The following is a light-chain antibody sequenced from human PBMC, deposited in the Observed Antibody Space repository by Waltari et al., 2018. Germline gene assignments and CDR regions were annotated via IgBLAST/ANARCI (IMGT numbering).Light chain of an antibody. CDR3: QQRSNWPLMYT. CDR2: DAS. CDR1: QSVSNF. J-gene: IGKJ2*01. V-gene: IGKV3-11*01. Sequence: EIVLTQSQATLSLSPGERATLSCRASQSVSNFLAWYQQKPGQAPRLLIYDASNRATGIPARFSGGGSGTDFTLTISSLEPEDFAVYYCQQRSNWPLMYTFGQGTKLEIK.